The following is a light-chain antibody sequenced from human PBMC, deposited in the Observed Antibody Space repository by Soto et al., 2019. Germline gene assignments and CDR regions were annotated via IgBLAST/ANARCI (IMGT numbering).Light chain of an antibody. CDR3: SSSSSSSTHVV. V-gene: IGLV2-14*03. Sequence: QSVLTQPASVSGSPGRSVTISCTGSSSDVGGFNYVSWYQHLPSRAPKLIIYDVTNRPSGISYRFSASKSGRTASLTIYGLQAEDEADYYCSSSSSSSTHVVFGGGTKLTVL. J-gene: IGLJ2*01. CDR1: SSDVGGFNY. CDR2: DVT.